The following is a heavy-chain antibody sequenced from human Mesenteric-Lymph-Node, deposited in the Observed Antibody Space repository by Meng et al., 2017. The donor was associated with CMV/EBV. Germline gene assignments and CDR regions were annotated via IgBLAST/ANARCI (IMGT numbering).Heavy chain of an antibody. CDR2: IYYSGST. J-gene: IGHJ4*02. D-gene: IGHD1-7*01. CDR1: GGSISSGGYY. CDR3: AREGVELLKEYYFDY. V-gene: IGHV4-31*03. Sequence: LRLSCTVSGGSISSGGYYWSWIRQHPGKGLEWIGYIYYSGSTYYNPSLKSRVTISVDTSKNQFSLKLSSVTAADTAVYYCAREGVELLKEYYFDYWGQGTLVTVPQ.